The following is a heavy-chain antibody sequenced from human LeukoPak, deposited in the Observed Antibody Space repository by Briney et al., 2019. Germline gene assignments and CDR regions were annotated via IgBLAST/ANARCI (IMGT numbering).Heavy chain of an antibody. CDR2: ISSRSSYI. J-gene: IGHJ4*02. D-gene: IGHD6-19*01. CDR1: GYTFSSYS. Sequence: TGGSLRLSCAASGYTFSSYSMNWVRQAPGKGLEWVSSISSRSSYINYADSVKGRFTNSRDNAKNSLYLQMNSLRAEDTAVYYCARVLYSSGWLWGQGTLVTVSS. CDR3: ARVLYSSGWL. V-gene: IGHV3-21*01.